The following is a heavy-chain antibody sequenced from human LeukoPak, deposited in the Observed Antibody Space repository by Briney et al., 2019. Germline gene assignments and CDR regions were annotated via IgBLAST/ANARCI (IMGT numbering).Heavy chain of an antibody. CDR1: GFTFSSYA. J-gene: IGHJ3*02. CDR2: IRGSGGST. D-gene: IGHD6-19*01. Sequence: PGGSLRLSCAASGFTFSSYAMSWVRQAPGMGLEWVSAIRGSGGSTYYADSVKGRFTISRDNSKNTLYLQMNSLRAEDTAVYYCAKETGIAVAGTKPDDAFDIWGQGTMVTVSS. V-gene: IGHV3-23*01. CDR3: AKETGIAVAGTKPDDAFDI.